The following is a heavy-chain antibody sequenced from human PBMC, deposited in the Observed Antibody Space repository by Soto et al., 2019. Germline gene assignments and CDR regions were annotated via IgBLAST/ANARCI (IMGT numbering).Heavy chain of an antibody. D-gene: IGHD3-16*02. V-gene: IGHV3-15*07. Sequence: EVQLVESGGGFVEPGGSLRLSCAASGVTLSSAWVNWVRQAPGKGLEWVGRSKSKIDGGTTDYAAHVKGRFTLLLDDSENILYLQMNSLKSEDTAVYYCTTAPQRALPEDRARSWGLGTLVAVSS. CDR1: GVTLSSAW. CDR3: TTAPQRALPEDRARS. J-gene: IGHJ4*02. CDR2: SKSKIDGGTT.